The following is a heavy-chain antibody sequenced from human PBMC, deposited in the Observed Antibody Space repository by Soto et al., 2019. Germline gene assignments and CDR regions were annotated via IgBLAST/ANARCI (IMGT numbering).Heavy chain of an antibody. V-gene: IGHV3-23*01. D-gene: IGHD3-10*01. CDR3: AKDALPYNGEWDWFDT. J-gene: IGHJ5*02. Sequence: QLLESGGGLVQPGGSLRVHCVASGFTFGDYPMSWVRQAPGKGLEWVSSIGGGGTDTYYAASVKGRFTISRDNSKSTLYLQMNNLRVEDTAVYYCAKDALPYNGEWDWFDTWGQGTLVTVSS. CDR2: IGGGGTDT. CDR1: GFTFGDYP.